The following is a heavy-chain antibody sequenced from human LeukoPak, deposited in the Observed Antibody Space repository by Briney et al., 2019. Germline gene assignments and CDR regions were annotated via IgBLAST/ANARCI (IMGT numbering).Heavy chain of an antibody. CDR2: INRDGSGK. D-gene: IGHD6-6*01. Sequence: GGSLRLSCAGSGFTFINYWMTWVRQVPGKGLEWVANINRDGSGKYYLPSVRGRFTISKDDAKDSLYLQMDSLRPEDTAIYYCARVEYTGNGNLYWGQGTLVTVSS. CDR1: GFTFINYW. CDR3: ARVEYTGNGNLY. V-gene: IGHV3-7*01. J-gene: IGHJ4*02.